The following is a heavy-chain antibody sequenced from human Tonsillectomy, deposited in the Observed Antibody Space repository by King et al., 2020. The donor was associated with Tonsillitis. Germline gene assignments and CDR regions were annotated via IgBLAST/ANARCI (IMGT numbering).Heavy chain of an antibody. D-gene: IGHD3-22*01. Sequence: VQLVESGGGLIQPGGSLRLSWAASGFTVSSNYMSWVRQAPGKGLEWVSVIYSGDITYFADSVKGRFTISRDNSKNTLYLQMNSLRAEDTAVYYCASSRYYYHSPDYWGQGTLVTVSS. CDR1: GFTVSSNY. J-gene: IGHJ4*02. CDR3: ASSRYYYHSPDY. CDR2: IYSGDIT. V-gene: IGHV3-53*01.